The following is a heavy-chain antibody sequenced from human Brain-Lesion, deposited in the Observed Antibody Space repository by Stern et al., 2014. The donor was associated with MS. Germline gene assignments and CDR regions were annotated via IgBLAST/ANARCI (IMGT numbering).Heavy chain of an antibody. V-gene: IGHV4-61*02. CDR1: GGSISSSGYY. CDR3: ATTRWDLFTWNWFDP. D-gene: IGHD1-26*01. CDR2: IHDRGST. Sequence: VQLVESGPGLVKPSQTLSLTCTVSGGSISSSGYYWSWIRQPADKGLEWIGRIHDRGSTYYNPPLKGRVPISMDPAKNQFPLKLTSVTAPNPAVYYRATTRWDLFTWNWFDPWGQGTLVTVSS. J-gene: IGHJ5*02.